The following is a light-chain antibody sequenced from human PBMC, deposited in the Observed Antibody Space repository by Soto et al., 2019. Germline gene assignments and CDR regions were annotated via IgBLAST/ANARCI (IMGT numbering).Light chain of an antibody. J-gene: IGKJ1*01. CDR1: QSISSS. Sequence: DIQMTQSPSTLSASVGDRVTITCRASQSISSSLAWYQQKPGKAPKLLIYDVSSLESGVPSRFSGSGSGTEFTLTISSLQPDDFATYYCQHCNTSWTFGQGTKVDIK. CDR2: DVS. V-gene: IGKV1-5*01. CDR3: QHCNTSWT.